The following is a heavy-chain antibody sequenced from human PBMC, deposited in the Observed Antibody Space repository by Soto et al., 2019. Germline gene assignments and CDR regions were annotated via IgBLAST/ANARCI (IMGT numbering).Heavy chain of an antibody. Sequence: QVQLVESGGGVVQPGRSLRLSCAASGFTFSSYGMHWVRQAPGKGLEWEAVIWYDGRNKYYADYVKGRFTISRNNSKTTLYLQMNSLRAEDTAVYYCVRDPEEWIVVVPVKNNYCYYYMDVWGKGTTVTVSS. CDR2: IWYDGRNK. J-gene: IGHJ6*03. V-gene: IGHV3-33*01. CDR3: VRDPEEWIVVVPVKNNYCYYYMDV. CDR1: GFTFSSYG. D-gene: IGHD2-2*01.